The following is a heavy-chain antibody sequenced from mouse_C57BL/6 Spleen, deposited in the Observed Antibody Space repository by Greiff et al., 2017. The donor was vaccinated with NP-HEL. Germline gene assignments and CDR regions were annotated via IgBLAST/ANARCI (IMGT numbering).Heavy chain of an antibody. CDR2: IRSKSNNYAT. Sequence: EVQLVESGGGLVQPKGSLTLSCAASGFSFNTYAMNWVRQAPGQGLEWVARIRSKSNNYATYYADSVKDRFTISRDDSESMLYLQMNNLKTEDTAMYYCVSEDYDYTWFAYWGQGTLVTVSA. CDR3: VSEDYDYTWFAY. J-gene: IGHJ3*01. CDR1: GFSFNTYA. D-gene: IGHD2-4*01. V-gene: IGHV10-1*01.